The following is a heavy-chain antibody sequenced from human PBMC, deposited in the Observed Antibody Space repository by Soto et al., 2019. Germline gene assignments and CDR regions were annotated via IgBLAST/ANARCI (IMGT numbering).Heavy chain of an antibody. D-gene: IGHD3-10*01. V-gene: IGHV1-69*02. CDR3: AVILQTGLYSYYMDV. Sequence: SVKVSCKASGGTFSSYTISWVRQAPGQGLEWMGRIIPILGIANYAQKFQGRVTITADKSTSTAYMELSSLRSEDTALYYCAVILQTGLYSYYMDVWGKGTTVTVSS. J-gene: IGHJ6*03. CDR1: GGTFSSYT. CDR2: IIPILGIA.